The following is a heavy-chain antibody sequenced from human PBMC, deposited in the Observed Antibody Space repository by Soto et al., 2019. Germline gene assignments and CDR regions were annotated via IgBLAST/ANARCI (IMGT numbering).Heavy chain of an antibody. V-gene: IGHV1-3*01. CDR3: ARGGYFDSSGYLSY. J-gene: IGHJ4*02. Sequence: ASVKVSCKASGYTFSSYGIYWVCQAPGQRPEWVGWINPGNGKTKYSQKLQDRVTITRDTSAKTAYMEMSSLTSEDTAVYYCARGGYFDSSGYLSYWGQGTQVTVSS. CDR1: GYTFSSYG. CDR2: INPGNGKT. D-gene: IGHD3-22*01.